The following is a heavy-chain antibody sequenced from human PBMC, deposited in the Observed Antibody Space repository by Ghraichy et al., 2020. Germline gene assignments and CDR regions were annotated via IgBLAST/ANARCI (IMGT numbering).Heavy chain of an antibody. CDR2: ISYSSSYK. CDR3: ARDRRDGSSGYYYYGMDV. D-gene: IGHD5-24*01. CDR1: GFTFSTYS. Sequence: GGSLRLSCAASGFTFSTYSMNWVRQAPGKGLEWVSSISYSSSYKYYADSVKGRLTISRDNAKNSLYLQMNSLRADDTAVYYCARDRRDGSSGYYYYGMDVWGQGTTVTVSS. J-gene: IGHJ6*02. V-gene: IGHV3-21*01.